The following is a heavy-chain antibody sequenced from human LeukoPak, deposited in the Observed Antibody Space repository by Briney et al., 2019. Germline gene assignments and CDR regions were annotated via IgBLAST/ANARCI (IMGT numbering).Heavy chain of an antibody. D-gene: IGHD3-10*01. CDR3: AKDQAMVRGDAFDI. V-gene: IGHV3-30*18. J-gene: IGHJ3*02. Sequence: GGSLRLSCAASGFTFGSYGMHWVRQAPGKGLEWVAVISYDGSNKYYADSVKGRFTISRDNSKNTLYLQMNSLRAEDTAVYYCAKDQAMVRGDAFDIWGQGTMVTVSS. CDR2: ISYDGSNK. CDR1: GFTFGSYG.